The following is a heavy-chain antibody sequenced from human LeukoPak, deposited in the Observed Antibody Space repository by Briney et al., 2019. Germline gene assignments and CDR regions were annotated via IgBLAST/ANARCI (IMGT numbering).Heavy chain of an antibody. CDR2: ISSSSSYI. V-gene: IGHV3-21*01. CDR1: GFTFSSYS. Sequence: GGSLRLSCAASGFTFSSYSMNWVRQAPGKGLEWVSSISSSSSYIYYADSVKGRFTISRDNAKNSLYLQMTSLRAEDTAVYYCARDHYGSGTSSAFDYWGQGTLVTVSS. D-gene: IGHD2-15*01. CDR3: ARDHYGSGTSSAFDY. J-gene: IGHJ4*02.